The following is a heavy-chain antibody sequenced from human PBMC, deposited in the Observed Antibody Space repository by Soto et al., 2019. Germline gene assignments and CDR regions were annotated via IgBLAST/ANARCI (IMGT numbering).Heavy chain of an antibody. Sequence: PGGSLRLSCAASGFTFSRYAMSWVRQAPGKGLEWVSAISGSGDSTYYADSVKGRFTISRDRSKNTLYLQMSSLRAEDTALYYCAKNQERELPRVIDFWGQGTLVTVSS. D-gene: IGHD1-7*01. CDR3: AKNQERELPRVIDF. J-gene: IGHJ4*02. V-gene: IGHV3-23*01. CDR1: GFTFSRYA. CDR2: ISGSGDST.